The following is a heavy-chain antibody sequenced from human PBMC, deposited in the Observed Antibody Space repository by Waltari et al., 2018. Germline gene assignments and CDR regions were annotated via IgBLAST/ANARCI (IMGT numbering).Heavy chain of an antibody. CDR2: ISSSSSTI. V-gene: IGHV3-48*04. CDR1: GFTFSHYS. Sequence: EVQLVESGGGLVQPGGSLRLACAASGFTFSHYSLNWVRTAPGKGLEWVSYISSSSSTIYYADSVKGRFTISRDNAKNSLYLQMNSLRAEDTAVYYCARDPRPLAAPGDDYWGQGTLVTVSS. CDR3: ARDPRPLAAPGDDY. J-gene: IGHJ4*02. D-gene: IGHD2-15*01.